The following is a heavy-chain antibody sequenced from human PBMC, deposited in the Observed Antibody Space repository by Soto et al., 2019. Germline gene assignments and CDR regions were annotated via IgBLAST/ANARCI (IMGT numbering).Heavy chain of an antibody. D-gene: IGHD3-3*01. Sequence: EVQLLESGGGLVQPGGSLRLSCAASGFTFSSYAMSWVRQAPGKGLEWVSAISGSGGSTYYEDSVKGRFTISRDNSKNTLYLQMNSLRAEDTAVYYCAKIPITIFGVVIIPYYYYMDVWGKGTTVTVSS. CDR1: GFTFSSYA. J-gene: IGHJ6*03. CDR2: ISGSGGST. CDR3: AKIPITIFGVVIIPYYYYMDV. V-gene: IGHV3-23*01.